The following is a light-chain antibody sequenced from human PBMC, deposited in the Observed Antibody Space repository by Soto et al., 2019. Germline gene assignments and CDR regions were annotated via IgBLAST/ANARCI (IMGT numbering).Light chain of an antibody. Sequence: QSVLTQPRSASGTPGQRVTISCSGSSSNIGSNYVYWYQQLPGTAPKLLIYRNNQRPSGVPDRFSGSKSGTSASLAISGLRSEDEADYYCAAWDDSLSAHYVFGTGTQLTVL. CDR1: SSNIGSNY. CDR2: RNN. V-gene: IGLV1-47*01. CDR3: AAWDDSLSAHYV. J-gene: IGLJ1*01.